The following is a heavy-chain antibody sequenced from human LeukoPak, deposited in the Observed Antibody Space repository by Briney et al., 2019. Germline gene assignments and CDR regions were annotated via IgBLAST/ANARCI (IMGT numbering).Heavy chain of an antibody. D-gene: IGHD2-15*01. J-gene: IGHJ4*02. CDR2: ISRSSGTI. Sequence: GGSLRLSCVASGFTFSSYSMHWVRQAPGRGLEWVSYISRSSGTIYYADSVKGRFTISRDNAKNSLYLLMNSLRDEDTAVYYCARIWGYCSGDSCYSTPYWGQGTLVTVSS. CDR3: ARIWGYCSGDSCYSTPY. V-gene: IGHV3-48*02. CDR1: GFTFSSYS.